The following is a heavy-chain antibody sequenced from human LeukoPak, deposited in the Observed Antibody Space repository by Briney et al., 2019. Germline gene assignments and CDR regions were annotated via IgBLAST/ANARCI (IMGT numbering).Heavy chain of an antibody. CDR1: GFSLSTSGMC. Sequence: SGPALVKPTQTLTLTCTFSGFSLSTSGMCVSWIRQPPGKALEWLARIDWDDDKYYSTSLKTRLTISKDTSKNQVVLTMTNMDPVDTATYYCARILSSGCYGDYWGQGTLVTVSS. CDR3: ARILSSGCYGDY. CDR2: IDWDDDK. D-gene: IGHD3-22*01. V-gene: IGHV2-70*11. J-gene: IGHJ4*02.